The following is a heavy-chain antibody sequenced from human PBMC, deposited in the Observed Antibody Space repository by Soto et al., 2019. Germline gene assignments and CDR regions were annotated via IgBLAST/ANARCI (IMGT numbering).Heavy chain of an antibody. CDR1: GYTFTSYG. CDR3: ARAGGEGVVRGALPFYNWFDP. D-gene: IGHD3-10*01. J-gene: IGHJ5*02. CDR2: ISAYNGNT. V-gene: IGHV1-18*01. Sequence: QVQLVQSGAEVKKPGASVKVSCKASGYTFTSYGISWVRQAPGQGLEWMGWISAYNGNTNYAQKLQVRVTMTTDTSTSTAYMELRSLRSDDTAVYYCARAGGEGVVRGALPFYNWFDPWGQGTLVTVSS.